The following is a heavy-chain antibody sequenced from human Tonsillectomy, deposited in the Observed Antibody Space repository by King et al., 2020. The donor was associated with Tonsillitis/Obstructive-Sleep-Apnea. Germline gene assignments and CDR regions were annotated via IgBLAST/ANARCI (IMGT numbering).Heavy chain of an antibody. D-gene: IGHD1-26*01. J-gene: IGHJ4*02. CDR2: IIPIFGTA. CDR1: GGTFSSYA. CDR3: ARGPFSGSYDGPLYFDY. Sequence: QLVQSGAEVKKPGSSVKVSCKASGGTFSSYAISWVRQAPGQGLEWMGGIIPIFGTANYAQKFQGRVTITADESTSTAYMELGSLSSEDTAVYYCARGPFSGSYDGPLYFDYWGQGTLVTVSS. V-gene: IGHV1-69*12.